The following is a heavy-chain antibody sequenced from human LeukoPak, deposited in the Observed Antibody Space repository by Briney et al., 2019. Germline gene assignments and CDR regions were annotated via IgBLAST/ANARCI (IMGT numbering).Heavy chain of an antibody. D-gene: IGHD5-24*01. J-gene: IGHJ3*02. V-gene: IGHV1-18*01. CDR3: ARDFGMFTISHGDAFAI. Sequence: ASVKVSCKASGYTFDNYGISWVRQAPGQGLECMGWISAYDGNTNYANKLQGRVTMTTDASTSTAFMELRSLTSDDTAVYFCARDFGMFTISHGDAFAIWGQGTVVTVSS. CDR2: ISAYDGNT. CDR1: GYTFDNYG.